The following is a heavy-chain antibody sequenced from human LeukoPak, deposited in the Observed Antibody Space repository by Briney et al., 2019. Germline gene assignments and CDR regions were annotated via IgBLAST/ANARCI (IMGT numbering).Heavy chain of an antibody. J-gene: IGHJ4*02. CDR1: GFTFSSYA. CDR2: ISGSGGST. CDR3: AKGVKEPGYYPLDN. Sequence: GGSLRLSCAASGFTFSSYAMSWVRQAPGKGLEWVSAISGSGGSTYCADSVKGRFTISRDNSKNTLYLQMNRLRDEDTALFYCAKGVKEPGYYPLDNWGQEPLVTVSS. D-gene: IGHD3-3*01. V-gene: IGHV3-23*01.